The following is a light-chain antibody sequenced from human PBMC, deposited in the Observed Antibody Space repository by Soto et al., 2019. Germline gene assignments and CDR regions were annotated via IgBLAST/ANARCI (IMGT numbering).Light chain of an antibody. Sequence: MLTQSPATLSLSPGDRAILSCRASQDVSISLGWYQQKPGQAPRLLIYDASNRATGIPARFSGSGSGTDFTLTISSLEPEDFAFYYCLQRSNWPPLLSFGGGTKVEIK. CDR2: DAS. CDR3: LQRSNWPPLLS. J-gene: IGKJ4*01. CDR1: QDVSIS. V-gene: IGKV3-11*01.